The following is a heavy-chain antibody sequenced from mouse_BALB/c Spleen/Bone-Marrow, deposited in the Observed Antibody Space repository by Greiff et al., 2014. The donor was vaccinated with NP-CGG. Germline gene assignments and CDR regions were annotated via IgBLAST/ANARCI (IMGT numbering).Heavy chain of an antibody. CDR2: INPDSSTI. CDR3: AKNYYYGYVAY. V-gene: IGHV4-1*02. D-gene: IGHD1-2*01. Sequence: EVQVVESGGGLVQPGGSLKLPCAASGFDFSRFWLSWVRQAPGKGLEWIGEINPDSSTINYTPSLKDKFIISRDNAKNTLYLQMSKVRSENTALYYCAKNYYYGYVAYWGQGTLVTVSA. J-gene: IGHJ3*01. CDR1: GFDFSRFW.